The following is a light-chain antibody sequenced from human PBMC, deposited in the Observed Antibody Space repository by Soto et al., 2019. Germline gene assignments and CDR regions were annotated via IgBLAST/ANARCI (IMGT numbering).Light chain of an antibody. J-gene: IGKJ1*01. CDR3: QQYGSSQGT. Sequence: DIQMTQSPSSVSASVGDTVTITCRASQDINVYLNWYQQKPGEVPKLLIYSASSLHSGVPSRFTGSGSETDFTLTIRSLQPEDFAVYYCQQYGSSQGTFGQGTKVEIK. CDR1: QDINVY. V-gene: IGKV1-39*01. CDR2: SAS.